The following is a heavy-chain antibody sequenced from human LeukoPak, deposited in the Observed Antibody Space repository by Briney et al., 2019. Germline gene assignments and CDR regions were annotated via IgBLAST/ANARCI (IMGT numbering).Heavy chain of an antibody. J-gene: IGHJ6*02. CDR3: ASSTVTTTYYYYGMDV. CDR1: GYTFTSYA. Sequence: ASVKVSCKASGYTFTSYAMNWVRQAPGQGLEWLGWINTNTGNPTYAQGFTGRFVFSLDTSVSTAYLQISSLKAEDTAMYYCASSTVTTTYYYYGMDVWGQGTTVTVSS. D-gene: IGHD4-17*01. V-gene: IGHV7-4-1*02. CDR2: INTNTGNP.